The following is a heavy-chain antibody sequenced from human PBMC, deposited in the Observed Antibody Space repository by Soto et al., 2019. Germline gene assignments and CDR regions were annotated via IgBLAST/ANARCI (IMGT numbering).Heavy chain of an antibody. CDR1: GYTFTSYG. V-gene: IGHV1-18*01. Sequence: GASVKVSCKASGYTFTSYGISWVRQAPGQGLEWMGWISAYNGNTNYAQKLQGRVTMTTDTSTSTAYMELRSLRSDDTAVYYCASYSGSHPGYYYGMDVWGQGTTVTVSS. J-gene: IGHJ6*02. CDR3: ASYSGSHPGYYYGMDV. CDR2: ISAYNGNT. D-gene: IGHD1-26*01.